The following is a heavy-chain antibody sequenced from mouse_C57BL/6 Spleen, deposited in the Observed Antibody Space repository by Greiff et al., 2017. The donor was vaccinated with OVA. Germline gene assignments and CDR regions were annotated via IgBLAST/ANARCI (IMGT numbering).Heavy chain of an antibody. D-gene: IGHD2-4*01. J-gene: IGHJ4*01. Sequence: EVQGVESGGGLVKPGGSLKLSCAASGFTFSNYGMHWVRQAPEKGLEWVAYISSGSSTIHYAETVKGRFTFSRDNAKNTLFLQMTSLRSEDTAMYYCARQDDYPCDYAMDYGRKGTSVTVSS. CDR2: ISSGSSTI. V-gene: IGHV5-17*01. CDR3: ARQDDYPCDYAMDY. CDR1: GFTFSNYG.